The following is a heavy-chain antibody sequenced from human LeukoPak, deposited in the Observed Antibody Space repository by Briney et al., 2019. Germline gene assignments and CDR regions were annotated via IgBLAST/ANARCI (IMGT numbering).Heavy chain of an antibody. CDR1: GFTFSSYA. Sequence: GGSLRLSCAASGFTFSSYAMSWVRQAPGKGLEWVSAISGSGGSTYYADSVKGRFTISRDNPKNTLYLQMNSLRAEDTAVYYCAKDQEGMVRGVNDYWGQGTLVTVSS. J-gene: IGHJ4*02. D-gene: IGHD3-10*01. CDR2: ISGSGGST. CDR3: AKDQEGMVRGVNDY. V-gene: IGHV3-23*01.